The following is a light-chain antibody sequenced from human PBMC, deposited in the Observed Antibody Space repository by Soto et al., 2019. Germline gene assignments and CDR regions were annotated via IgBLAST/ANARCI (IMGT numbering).Light chain of an antibody. J-gene: IGKJ4*01. CDR1: QSVSSY. V-gene: IGKV3-11*01. Sequence: EIVMTQSQATLSVSAGERATLSCRASQSVSSYLAWYQQKPGQAPRLLIYGASTRATDIPARFSGSGSGTDFTLTISSLEPEDFAVYYCQQRGVWPLTFGGGTKVDIK. CDR2: GAS. CDR3: QQRGVWPLT.